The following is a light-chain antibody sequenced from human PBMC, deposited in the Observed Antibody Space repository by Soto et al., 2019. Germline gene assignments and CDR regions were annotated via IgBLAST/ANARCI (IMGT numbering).Light chain of an antibody. Sequence: EVVQTPAPGPGALSPGERVTLSYRTRHSVSSKLAWYQRKPGQAPRLLFYDASIRATGIPDRFSGSGSGTDFSLTISRLEPEDSAVYYCHQYASSPWTFGQAAKV. J-gene: IGKJ1*01. CDR3: HQYASSPWT. CDR1: HSVSSK. V-gene: IGKV3-20*01. CDR2: DAS.